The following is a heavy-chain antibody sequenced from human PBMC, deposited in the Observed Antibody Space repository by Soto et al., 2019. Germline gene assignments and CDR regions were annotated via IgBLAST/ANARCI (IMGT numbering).Heavy chain of an antibody. Sequence: EVRLVQSGGGLVQPGGSLRLSCAASLFIVSDNYMSWVRQAPGKGLEWVSLIYRGGGTDYAESVKGRFTISRDNSKNTLYLQMNSLKAEDTGIYYCATRMTTAPYWGQGTVVTVSS. CDR2: IYRGGGT. J-gene: IGHJ4*02. CDR1: LFIVSDNY. CDR3: ATRMTTAPY. D-gene: IGHD4-17*01. V-gene: IGHV3-66*01.